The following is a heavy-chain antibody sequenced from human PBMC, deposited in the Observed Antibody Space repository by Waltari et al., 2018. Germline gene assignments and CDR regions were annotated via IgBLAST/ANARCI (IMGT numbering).Heavy chain of an antibody. V-gene: IGHV4-61*02. CDR1: GGSISSGSSN. CDR3: ARTGAAADSFDY. CDR2: IYTSGST. Sequence: QVHLQESGPGLVKPSQTLSLTCTVSGGSISSGSSNWSWIRQPAGKGLEWIGRIYTSGSTNYNTSLKSRVTISVDTSKNQFSLKLSSVTAADTAVYYCARTGAAADSFDYWGQGTLVTVSS. D-gene: IGHD6-13*01. J-gene: IGHJ4*02.